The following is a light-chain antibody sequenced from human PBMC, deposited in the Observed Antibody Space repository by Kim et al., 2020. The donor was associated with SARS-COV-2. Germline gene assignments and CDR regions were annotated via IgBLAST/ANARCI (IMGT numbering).Light chain of an antibody. CDR2: AAS. CDR1: QSISSY. J-gene: IGKJ2*01. V-gene: IGKV1-39*01. Sequence: SESVGDRVTITCRASQSISSYLNWYQQKPGKAPKLLIYAASSLQSGVPSRFSGSGSGTDFTLTISSLQPEDFATYYCQQSYSTPRTFGQGTKLEIK. CDR3: QQSYSTPRT.